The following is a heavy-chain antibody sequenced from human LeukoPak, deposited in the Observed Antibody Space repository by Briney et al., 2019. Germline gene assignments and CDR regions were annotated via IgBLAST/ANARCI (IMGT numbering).Heavy chain of an antibody. CDR2: IHQSGST. V-gene: IGHV4-38-2*01. Sequence: PSETLSLTCSVSDYSISSDYYWGWIRQPPGKGLEWIGGIHQSGSTFYNPSLKSRVTISVDMSKNQFSLKLSSVTAADTAVYYCARTYYYGSGSSYFDPWGQGTLVTVSS. CDR3: ARTYYYGSGSSYFDP. D-gene: IGHD3-10*01. J-gene: IGHJ5*02. CDR1: DYSISSDYY.